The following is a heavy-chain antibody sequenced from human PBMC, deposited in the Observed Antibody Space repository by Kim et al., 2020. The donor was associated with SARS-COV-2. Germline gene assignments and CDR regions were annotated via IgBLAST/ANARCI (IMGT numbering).Heavy chain of an antibody. CDR3: ARRDKVPYYYGSGSYVPTGGMDV. J-gene: IGHJ6*02. V-gene: IGHV4-39*01. D-gene: IGHD3-10*01. CDR1: GGSISSSSYY. CDR2: IYYSGST. Sequence: SETLSLTCTVSGGSISSSSYYWGWIRQPPGKGLEWIGSIYYSGSTYYNPSLKSRVTISVDTSKNQFSLKLSSVTAADTAVYYCARRDKVPYYYGSGSYVPTGGMDVWGQGTTVTVSS.